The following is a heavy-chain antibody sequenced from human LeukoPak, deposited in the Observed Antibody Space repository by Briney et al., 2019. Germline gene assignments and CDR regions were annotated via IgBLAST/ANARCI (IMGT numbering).Heavy chain of an antibody. V-gene: IGHV4-39*01. CDR2: IYYSRST. J-gene: IGHJ4*02. CDR1: GGSISGSSYY. D-gene: IGHD3-3*01. Sequence: KPSETLSLTCIVSGGSISGSSYYWGWIRQPPGKGLEWIGSIYYSRSTYYNPSLKSRVTISVDTSKNQFSLKLSSVTAADTAVYYCARGSVLRHFNYWGQGTLVTVSS. CDR3: ARGSVLRHFNY.